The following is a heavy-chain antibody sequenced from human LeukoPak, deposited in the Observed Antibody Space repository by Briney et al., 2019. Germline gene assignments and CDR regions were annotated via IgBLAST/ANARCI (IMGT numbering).Heavy chain of an antibody. J-gene: IGHJ5*02. CDR1: GFTLSSYW. CDR2: INGDGSRT. V-gene: IGHV3-74*01. D-gene: IGHD3-9*01. Sequence: GGSLRLSCAASGFTLSSYWMHWVRQAPGKGLVWVSRINGDGSRTNCADSVKGRFTISRDNAENTLYLQMNSLRVEDTAVYCCTRDFDAATGSWGQGTLVTVSS. CDR3: TRDFDAATGS.